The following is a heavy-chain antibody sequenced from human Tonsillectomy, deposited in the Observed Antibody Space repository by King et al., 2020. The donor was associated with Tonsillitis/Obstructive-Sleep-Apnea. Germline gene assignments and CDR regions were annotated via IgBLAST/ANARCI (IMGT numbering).Heavy chain of an antibody. V-gene: IGHV1-18*01. CDR1: GYTFSTYG. Sequence: VQLVESGAEVKKPGASVKVSCKASGYTFSTYGISWVRQAPGQGLEWMGWISAYNGDTNYAQKLQDRVTMTTDTSTSTAYMEVRSLRSDDTAVYYCARDYRSHYYDTSGYYTFEYWGQGTLVTVSS. J-gene: IGHJ4*02. D-gene: IGHD3-22*01. CDR2: ISAYNGDT. CDR3: ARDYRSHYYDTSGYYTFEY.